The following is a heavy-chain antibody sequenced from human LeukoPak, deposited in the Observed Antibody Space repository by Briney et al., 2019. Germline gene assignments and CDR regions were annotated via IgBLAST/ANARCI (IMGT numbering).Heavy chain of an antibody. CDR1: GFTFSSYG. D-gene: IGHD3-22*01. V-gene: IGHV3-33*01. CDR2: IWYDGSNK. CDR3: ARAVLDYYGGSGFLFDP. Sequence: GRSLRLSCAASGFTFSSYGMHWVRQAPGKGLEWVAVIWYDGSNKYYADSVKGRFTISRDNSKTTLYLQMNSLRAEDTAVFYCARAVLDYYGGSGFLFDPGGQGTVDTVPS. J-gene: IGHJ5*02.